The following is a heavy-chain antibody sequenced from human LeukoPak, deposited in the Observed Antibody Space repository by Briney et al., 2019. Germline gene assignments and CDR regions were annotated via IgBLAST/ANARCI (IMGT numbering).Heavy chain of an antibody. Sequence: SETLSLTCTVSGGSISSSSYYWGWIRQPPGKGLEWIGSIYYSGSTYYNPSLKSRVTISVDTSKNQFSLKLSSVTAADTAVYYCARRLVRGVMPFYYYYYYMDVWGKGTTVTISS. V-gene: IGHV4-39*01. J-gene: IGHJ6*03. D-gene: IGHD3-10*01. CDR1: GGSISSSSYY. CDR2: IYYSGST. CDR3: ARRLVRGVMPFYYYYYYMDV.